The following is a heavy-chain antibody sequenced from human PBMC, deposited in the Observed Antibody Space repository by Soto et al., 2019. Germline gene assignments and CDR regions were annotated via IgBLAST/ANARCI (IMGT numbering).Heavy chain of an antibody. D-gene: IGHD1-26*01. Sequence: PGEAVKISCKGSGYSFTSYWIGWVRQMPGKGLEWTGIIYPGDSDTRYSPSFQGQVTISADKSISTAYLQWSSLKASDTAMYYCARVVGATPAYFDYWGQGTLVTVSS. CDR3: ARVVGATPAYFDY. CDR2: IYPGDSDT. J-gene: IGHJ4*02. CDR1: GYSFTSYW. V-gene: IGHV5-51*01.